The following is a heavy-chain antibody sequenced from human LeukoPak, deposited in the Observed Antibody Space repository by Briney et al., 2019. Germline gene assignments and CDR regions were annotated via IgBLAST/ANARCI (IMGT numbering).Heavy chain of an antibody. CDR2: ISGSGGST. Sequence: QTGGSLRLSCAASGFTFSSYGMSWVRQAPGKGLEWVSAISGSGGSTYYADSVKGRFTISRDNSKNTLYLQMNSLRAEDTAVYYCAKDSVMYSGSSNWFDPWGQGTLVTVSS. J-gene: IGHJ5*02. CDR3: AKDSVMYSGSSNWFDP. V-gene: IGHV3-23*01. CDR1: GFTFSSYG. D-gene: IGHD1-26*01.